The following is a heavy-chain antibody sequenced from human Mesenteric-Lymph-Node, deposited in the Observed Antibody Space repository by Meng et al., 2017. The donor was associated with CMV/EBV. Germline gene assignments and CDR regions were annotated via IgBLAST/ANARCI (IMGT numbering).Heavy chain of an antibody. CDR1: GFTFSDFY. CDR2: ISSSGSAI. Sequence: GESLKISCAASGFTFSDFYMSWIRQAPGKGLEWVSYISSSGSAIYYADSVKGRFTISRDNAKNSLYLQMNSLRAEDMALYYCARDFGSWANYYDPWGQGTLVTVSS. CDR3: ARDFGSWANYYDP. J-gene: IGHJ5*02. D-gene: IGHD6-13*01. V-gene: IGHV3-11*01.